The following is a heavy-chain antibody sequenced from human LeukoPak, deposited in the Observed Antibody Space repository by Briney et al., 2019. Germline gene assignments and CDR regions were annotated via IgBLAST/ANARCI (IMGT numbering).Heavy chain of an antibody. CDR2: ISSSSSYI. Sequence: GGSLRLSCAASGFTFSSYSMNWVRQAPGKGLEWVSSISSSSSYIYYADPVKGRFTISRDNAKNSLYLQINSLSTEDTAVYYWARPLYGDYVRADAFDIWGQGTMVTVSS. CDR3: ARPLYGDYVRADAFDI. D-gene: IGHD4-17*01. V-gene: IGHV3-21*01. CDR1: GFTFSSYS. J-gene: IGHJ3*02.